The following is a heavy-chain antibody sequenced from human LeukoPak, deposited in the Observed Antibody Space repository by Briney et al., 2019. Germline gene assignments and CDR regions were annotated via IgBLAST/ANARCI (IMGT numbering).Heavy chain of an antibody. D-gene: IGHD5-18*01. CDR2: ISSSGNTI. CDR3: ARDMNRLQQWLSSGY. V-gene: IGHV3-11*01. J-gene: IGHJ4*02. Sequence: GGSVRLFCAASVYTFSDCYMTWMRRAPGKGLEWVSYISSSGNTIYYADPVKGRFTISRGNDKNSIFLEMNGLTGEDTAFYYCARDMNRLQQWLSSGYWGQGTLVTVSS. CDR1: VYTFSDCY.